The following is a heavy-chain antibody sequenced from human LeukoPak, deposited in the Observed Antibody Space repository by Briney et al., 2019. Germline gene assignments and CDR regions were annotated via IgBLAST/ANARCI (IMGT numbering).Heavy chain of an antibody. CDR2: INTNTGNP. D-gene: IGHD3-10*01. CDR1: GYTFTSYA. CDR3: ARVGWEYYYGSGSYYNEDY. J-gene: IGHJ4*02. Sequence: ASVKVSCKASGYTFTSYAMNWVRQAPGQGLEWMGWINTNTGNPTYAQGFTGRFVFSLDTSVSTAYLQISSLKAEDTAVYYCARVGWEYYYGSGSYYNEDYWGQGTLVTVSS. V-gene: IGHV7-4-1*02.